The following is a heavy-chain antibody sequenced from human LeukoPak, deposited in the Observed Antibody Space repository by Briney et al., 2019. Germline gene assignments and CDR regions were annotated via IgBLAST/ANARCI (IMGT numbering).Heavy chain of an antibody. Sequence: GSLRLSWAASGFTVSSNYIRWVRQAPGKGLEWVSVIYSGGSTYYADSVKGRFTISRDNSKNTLYLQMNSLRAEDTAVYYCARVLGQFAVHWGQGTLVTVSS. CDR1: GFTVSSNY. CDR2: IYSGGST. D-gene: IGHD3-10*01. CDR3: ARVLGQFAVH. J-gene: IGHJ4*02. V-gene: IGHV3-66*01.